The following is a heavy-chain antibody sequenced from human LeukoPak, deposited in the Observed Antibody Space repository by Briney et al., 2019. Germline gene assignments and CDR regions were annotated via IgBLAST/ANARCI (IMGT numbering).Heavy chain of an antibody. V-gene: IGHV5-51*01. CDR3: ARRGIAAGNWFDP. D-gene: IGHD6-13*01. CDR2: IYPGDSDT. Sequence: GESLKISCKGSGYSFTSYWIGWVRQMPGKGLEWMGIIYPGDSDTRYSPSFQGQVTISADKSISTGYLQWSSLKASDTAMYYCARRGIAAGNWFDPWGQGTLVTVSS. J-gene: IGHJ5*02. CDR1: GYSFTSYW.